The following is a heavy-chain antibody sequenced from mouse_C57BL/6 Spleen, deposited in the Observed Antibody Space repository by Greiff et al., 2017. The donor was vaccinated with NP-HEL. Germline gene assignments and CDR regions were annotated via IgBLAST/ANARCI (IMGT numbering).Heavy chain of an antibody. Sequence: QVQLQQPGAELVRPGSSVKLSCKASGYTFTSYWMDWVKQRPGQGLEWIGNIYPSDSETHYNQKFKDKATLTVDKSSSTAYMQLSSLTSEDSAVYYCARKGYLHFDYWGQGTTLTVSS. CDR1: GYTFTSYW. CDR2: IYPSDSET. D-gene: IGHD3-1*01. V-gene: IGHV1-61*01. CDR3: ARKGYLHFDY. J-gene: IGHJ2*01.